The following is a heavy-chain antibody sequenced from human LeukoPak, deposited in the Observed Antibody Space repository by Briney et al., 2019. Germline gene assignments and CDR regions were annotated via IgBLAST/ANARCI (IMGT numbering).Heavy chain of an antibody. CDR3: ARDVNHLDAFDI. J-gene: IGHJ3*02. Sequence: GRSLRLSCEVSRFTSSTYAMHWVRQTPGKGLEWVALISYDGNNKYYADFVKGRFTISRDNSKNTLYLQMNSLRAEDTAVYYCARDVNHLDAFDIWGQGTMVTVSS. V-gene: IGHV3-30*04. CDR1: RFTSSTYA. D-gene: IGHD2/OR15-2a*01. CDR2: ISYDGNNK.